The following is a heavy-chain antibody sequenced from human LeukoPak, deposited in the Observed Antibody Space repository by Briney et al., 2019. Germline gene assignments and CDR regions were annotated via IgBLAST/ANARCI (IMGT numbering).Heavy chain of an antibody. CDR3: AKDRSNYRRSFDY. D-gene: IGHD4-11*01. V-gene: IGHV3-23*01. J-gene: IGHJ4*02. Sequence: GGSLRLSCAASGFTFSSYAMSWVRQAPGKGLEWVSAISGSGGSTYYADSVKGRYTISRDNSKNTLYLQMNSLRAEDTAVYYCAKDRSNYRRSFDYWGQGTLVTVSS. CDR1: GFTFSSYA. CDR2: ISGSGGST.